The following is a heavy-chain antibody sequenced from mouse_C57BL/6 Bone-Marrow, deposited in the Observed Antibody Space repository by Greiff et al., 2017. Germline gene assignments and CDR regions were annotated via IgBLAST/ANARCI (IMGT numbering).Heavy chain of an antibody. J-gene: IGHJ4*01. CDR1: GYTFTSYG. CDR2: IYPRSGNT. V-gene: IGHV1-81*01. D-gene: IGHD1-1*01. Sequence: QVQLQQPGAELVMPGASVKLSCKASGYTFTSYGISWVKQRTGQGLEWIGEIYPRSGNTYYNEKFKGKATLTADKSSSTAYMELRSLTSEDSAVYFCARDIYYYTGYAMDYWGQGTSVTVAS. CDR3: ARDIYYYTGYAMDY.